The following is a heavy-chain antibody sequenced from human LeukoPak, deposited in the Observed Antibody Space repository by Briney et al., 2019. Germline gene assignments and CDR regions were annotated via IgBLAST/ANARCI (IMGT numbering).Heavy chain of an antibody. CDR3: ARDRGHYFDY. CDR2: ISTSSSTI. J-gene: IGHJ4*02. CDR1: GFTFSVHS. Sequence: GGSLRLSCAASGFTFSVHSMNWVRQAPGKGLEWVSYISTSSSTIYYADSVKGRFTISRDNAKNSLFLQMNSLRAEDTAMYYCARDRGHYFDYWGQGTLVTVSS. V-gene: IGHV3-48*01.